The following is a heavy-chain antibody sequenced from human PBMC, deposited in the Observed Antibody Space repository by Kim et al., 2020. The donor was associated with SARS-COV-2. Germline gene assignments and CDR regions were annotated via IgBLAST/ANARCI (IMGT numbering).Heavy chain of an antibody. D-gene: IGHD6-19*01. J-gene: IGHJ6*02. CDR2: INSDGSST. CDR3: ARDVGSGWYYYYGMDV. Sequence: GGSLRLSCAASGFTFSSYWMHWVRQAPGKGLVWVSRINSDGSSTSYADSVKGRFTISRDNAKNTLYLQMNSLRAEDTAVYYCARDVGSGWYYYYGMDVWGQGTTVTVSS. V-gene: IGHV3-74*01. CDR1: GFTFSSYW.